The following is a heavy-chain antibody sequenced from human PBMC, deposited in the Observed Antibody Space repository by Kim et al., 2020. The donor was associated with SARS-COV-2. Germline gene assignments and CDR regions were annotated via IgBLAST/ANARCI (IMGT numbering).Heavy chain of an antibody. CDR3: ASERRDYGLDY. CDR1: GGSISSGSYY. V-gene: IGHV4-61*02. CDR2: IYTSGST. J-gene: IGHJ4*02. Sequence: SETLSLTCTVSGGSISSGSYYWSWIRQPAGKGLEWIGRIYTSGSTNYNPSLKSRVTISVDTSKNQFSLKLSSVTAADTAVYYCASERRDYGLDYWGQGTLVTVSS. D-gene: IGHD4-17*01.